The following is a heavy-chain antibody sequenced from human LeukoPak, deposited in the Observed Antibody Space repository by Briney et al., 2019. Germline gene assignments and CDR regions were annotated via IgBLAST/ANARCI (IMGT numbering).Heavy chain of an antibody. CDR3: ARHPPRDGSAFDY. CDR1: GGSISSYY. CDR2: IYYSGST. J-gene: IGHJ4*02. Sequence: SETLSLTCTVSGGSISSYYWSWIRQPPGKGLEWIGYIYYSGSTNYNPSLKSRVTISVDTSKNQFSLKLSSVTAADTAVYYCARHPPRDGSAFDYWGQGTLVTVSS. V-gene: IGHV4-59*08.